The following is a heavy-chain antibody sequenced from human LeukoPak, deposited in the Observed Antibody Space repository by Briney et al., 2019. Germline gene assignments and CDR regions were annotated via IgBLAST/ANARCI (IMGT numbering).Heavy chain of an antibody. D-gene: IGHD5-18*01. CDR3: AREASSVVDTAMVIFDY. V-gene: IGHV3-21*01. Sequence: GGSLRLSCAASGFTFSSYSMNWVRQAPGKGLEWVSPISSSSSYIYYADSVKGRFTISRDNAKNSLYLQMNSLRAEDTAVYYCAREASSVVDTAMVIFDYWGQGTLVTVSS. J-gene: IGHJ4*02. CDR1: GFTFSSYS. CDR2: ISSSSSYI.